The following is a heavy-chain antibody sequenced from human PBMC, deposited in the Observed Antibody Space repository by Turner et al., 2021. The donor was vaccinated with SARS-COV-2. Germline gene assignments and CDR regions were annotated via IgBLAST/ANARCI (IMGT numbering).Heavy chain of an antibody. CDR3: VKAGGGYYYDSSGTGTDYFDY. J-gene: IGHJ4*02. Sequence: EVQLVESGGGLVQPGGSLRLSCSASGFTFSSYAMHWVRQAPGKGLEYVSAISSNGGSTYYADSGKGRFTISRDNSKNTLYLQRSSLRAEDTAVYYCVKAGGGYYYDSSGTGTDYFDYWGQGTLVTVSS. CDR1: GFTFSSYA. CDR2: ISSNGGST. V-gene: IGHV3-64D*06. D-gene: IGHD3-22*01.